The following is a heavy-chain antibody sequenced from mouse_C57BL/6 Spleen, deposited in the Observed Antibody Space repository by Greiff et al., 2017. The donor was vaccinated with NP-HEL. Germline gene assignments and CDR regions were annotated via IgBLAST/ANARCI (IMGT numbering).Heavy chain of an antibody. CDR3: ARDRDTDWYFDV. CDR1: GYSITSGYY. CDR2: ISYDGSN. V-gene: IGHV3-6*01. Sequence: EVQLQESGPGLVKPSQSLSLTCSVTGYSITSGYYWNWIRQFPGNKLEWMGYISYDGSNNYNPSLKNRISITRDTSKNQFFLKLNSVTTEDTATYYCARDRDTDWYFDVWGTGTTVTVSS. J-gene: IGHJ1*03. D-gene: IGHD3-1*01.